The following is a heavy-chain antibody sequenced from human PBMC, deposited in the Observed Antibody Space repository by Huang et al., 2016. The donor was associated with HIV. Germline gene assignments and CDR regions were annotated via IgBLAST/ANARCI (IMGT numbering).Heavy chain of an antibody. CDR1: GFIFNDFA. CDR3: SPSGDDYFYFYMDV. V-gene: IGHV3-49*03. D-gene: IGHD4-17*01. Sequence: QLVESGGDSVQSGRSLRLSCRGSGFIFNDFAINLFRQSPGKGLECIGFVRSKAFGGASKSAPSVKDRFTVSRDEAKNVAFLQMDNLQVDDTAIYYCSPSGDDYFYFYMDVWGNGTTVIVS. CDR2: VRSKAFGGAS. J-gene: IGHJ6*03.